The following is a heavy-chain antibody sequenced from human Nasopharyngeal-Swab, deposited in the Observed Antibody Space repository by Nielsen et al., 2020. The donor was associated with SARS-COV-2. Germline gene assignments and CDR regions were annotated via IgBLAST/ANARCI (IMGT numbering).Heavy chain of an antibody. CDR2: LSAYNGNT. Sequence: WVRQAPGQGLEWMGWLSAYNGNTNYAQKLRGRVTMTTDTSTSTAYMELRSLRSDDTAVDYCARDTGDNRNGGPPHFDYWGQGTLVTVSS. V-gene: IGHV1-18*01. CDR3: ARDTGDNRNGGPPHFDY. J-gene: IGHJ4*02. D-gene: IGHD1-1*01.